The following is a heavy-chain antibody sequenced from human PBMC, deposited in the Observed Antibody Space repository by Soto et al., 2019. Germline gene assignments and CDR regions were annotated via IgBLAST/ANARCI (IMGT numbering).Heavy chain of an antibody. CDR1: GFTFSSYG. D-gene: IGHD3-10*01. CDR3: ANSARATYYYYGMDV. J-gene: IGHJ6*02. V-gene: IGHV3-30*18. CDR2: ISYDGSNK. Sequence: GGSLRLSCAASGFTFSSYGMHWVRQAPGKGLEWVAVISYDGSNKYYADSVKGRFTISRDNSKNTLYLQMNSLRAEDTAVYYCANSARATYYYYGMDVWGQGTTVTVSS.